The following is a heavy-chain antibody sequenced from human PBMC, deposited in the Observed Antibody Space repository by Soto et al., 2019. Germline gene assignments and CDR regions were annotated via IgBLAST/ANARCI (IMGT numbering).Heavy chain of an antibody. CDR2: IVGSGGST. CDR3: ASAQPYYYDSSGYGDDAFDI. CDR1: GFTFSSYA. Sequence: GGSLRLSCAASGFTFSSYAMNWVRQAPGKGLEWVSAIVGSGGSTYYADSVKGRFTISRDNSRNTLYLQMNSLRAEDTAVYYCASAQPYYYDSSGYGDDAFDIWGQGTMVTVSS. D-gene: IGHD3-22*01. V-gene: IGHV3-23*01. J-gene: IGHJ3*02.